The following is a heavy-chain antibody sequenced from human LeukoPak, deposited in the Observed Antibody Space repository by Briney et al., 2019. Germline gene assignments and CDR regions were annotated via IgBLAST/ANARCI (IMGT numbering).Heavy chain of an antibody. CDR3: ARDHCSSTSCHNDY. Sequence: GGSLRLSCAASGFTFSSYWMSWVRQAPGKGLEWVANIKQDGSEKCYVDSVKGRFTISRDNAKNSLCLQMNSLRAEDTAVYYCARDHCSSTSCHNDYWGQGTLVTVSS. CDR2: IKQDGSEK. CDR1: GFTFSSYW. J-gene: IGHJ4*02. V-gene: IGHV3-7*01. D-gene: IGHD2-2*01.